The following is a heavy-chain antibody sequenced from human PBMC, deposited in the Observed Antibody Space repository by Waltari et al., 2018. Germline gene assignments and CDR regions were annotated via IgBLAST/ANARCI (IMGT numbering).Heavy chain of an antibody. CDR2: FYFCGNT. Sequence: QLQLQESGPGLVKPSETLSLTCTVSGASITIRNYYWGWIRQSPGKGLEWLGSFYFCGNTYYNPSLGSRLTRSVDTSKNQFYLGLNSVTAADRGVDYCTRHTTALAGTFSEFDYWGQGTLVAVSS. J-gene: IGHJ4*02. D-gene: IGHD1-1*01. CDR1: GASITIRNYY. CDR3: TRHTTALAGTFSEFDY. V-gene: IGHV4-39*01.